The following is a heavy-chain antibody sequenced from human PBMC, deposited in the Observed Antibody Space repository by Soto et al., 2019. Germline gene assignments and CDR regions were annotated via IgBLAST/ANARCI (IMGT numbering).Heavy chain of an antibody. CDR3: ARGYYYDSSGYYFLRAFDI. CDR2: ISSSSSTI. Sequence: PGGSLRLSCAASGFTFSSYSMNWVRQAPGKGLEWVSYISSSSSTIYYADSVKGRFTISRDNAKNSLYLQMNSLRDEDTAVYYCARGYYYDSSGYYFLRAFDIWGQGTMVTVSS. V-gene: IGHV3-48*02. CDR1: GFTFSSYS. J-gene: IGHJ3*02. D-gene: IGHD3-22*01.